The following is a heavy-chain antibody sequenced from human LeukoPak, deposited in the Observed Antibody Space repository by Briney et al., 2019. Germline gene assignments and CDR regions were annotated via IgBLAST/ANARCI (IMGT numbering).Heavy chain of an antibody. CDR2: IKSKTDGGKT. CDR3: TTDPGGMVRGVIRDWFDP. Sequence: GGSLRLSCAASGFTFSNAWMSWVRQAPGKGLEWVGRIKSKTDGGKTDYAAPVKGRFTISRDDSKHTLYQQMNSLKTEDTAMYYCTTDPGGMVRGVIRDWFDPWGQGTLVTVSS. CDR1: GFTFSNAW. J-gene: IGHJ5*02. V-gene: IGHV3-15*01. D-gene: IGHD3-10*01.